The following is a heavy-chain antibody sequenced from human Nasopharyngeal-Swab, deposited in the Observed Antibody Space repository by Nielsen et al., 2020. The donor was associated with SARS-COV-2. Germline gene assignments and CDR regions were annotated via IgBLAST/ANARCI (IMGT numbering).Heavy chain of an antibody. CDR1: GYTFTSYG. V-gene: IGHV1-18*01. J-gene: IGHJ4*02. D-gene: IGHD6-19*01. Sequence: ASVKVSCKASGYTFTSYGISWVRQAPGQGLEWMGWISAYNGNTNYAQKFQGRVTITRDTSASTAYMELSSLRSEDTAVYYCARGKRIAVAGNDVPRQQYYFDYWGQGTLVTVSS. CDR2: ISAYNGNT. CDR3: ARGKRIAVAGNDVPRQQYYFDY.